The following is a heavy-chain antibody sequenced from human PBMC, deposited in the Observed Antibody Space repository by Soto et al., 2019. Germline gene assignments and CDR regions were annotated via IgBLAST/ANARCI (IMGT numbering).Heavy chain of an antibody. CDR2: INHSGST. J-gene: IGHJ4*02. Sequence: QVQLQQWGAGLLKPSETLSLTCAVYGGSFSGYYWSWIRQPPGKGLEWIGEINHSGSTNYNPSLKSRVTISVDTSKNQFSLKLSSVTAADTAVYYCARGGYCSGGSCYPADYWGQGTLVTVSS. D-gene: IGHD2-15*01. V-gene: IGHV4-34*01. CDR1: GGSFSGYY. CDR3: ARGGYCSGGSCYPADY.